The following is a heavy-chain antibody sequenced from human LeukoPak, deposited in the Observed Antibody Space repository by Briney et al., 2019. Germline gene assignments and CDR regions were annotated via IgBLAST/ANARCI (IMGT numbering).Heavy chain of an antibody. CDR3: AKDLSGNFDY. V-gene: IGHV3-30*18. Sequence: GGSLRLSCAASGFTFSSYGMHWVRQAPGKGLEWVAVISYDGSNEYYADSVKGRFTISRDNSKNTLYLQMNSLRAEDTAVYYCAKDLSGNFDYWGQGTLVTVSS. CDR2: ISYDGSNE. J-gene: IGHJ4*02. CDR1: GFTFSSYG. D-gene: IGHD1-26*01.